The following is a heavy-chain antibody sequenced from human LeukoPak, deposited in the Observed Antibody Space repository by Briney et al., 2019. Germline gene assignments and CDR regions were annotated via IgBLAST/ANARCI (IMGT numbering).Heavy chain of an antibody. CDR1: GFTFSSYE. CDR3: ATGGPEGWFGELARNWFDP. V-gene: IGHV3-48*03. D-gene: IGHD3-10*01. CDR2: ISSSGSTI. Sequence: PGGSLRLSCAASGFTFSSYEMNWVRQAPGKGLEWVSYISSSGSTIYYADSVEGRFTISRDNAKNSLYLQMNSLRAEDTAVYYCATGGPEGWFGELARNWFDPWGQGTLVTVSS. J-gene: IGHJ5*02.